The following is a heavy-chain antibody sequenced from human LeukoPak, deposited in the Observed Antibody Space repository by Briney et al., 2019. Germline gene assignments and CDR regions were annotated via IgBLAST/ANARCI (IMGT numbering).Heavy chain of an antibody. CDR1: GYTFTSYG. Sequence: ASVKVSSKASGYTFTSYGITWVRQAPGQGLEWMGGIIPIFGTANYAQKFQGRVTITTDESTSTAYMELSSLRSEDTAVYYCARGATPNYYDSSGYPGPFDYWGQGTLVTVSS. CDR2: IIPIFGTA. CDR3: ARGATPNYYDSSGYPGPFDY. D-gene: IGHD3-22*01. V-gene: IGHV1-69*05. J-gene: IGHJ4*02.